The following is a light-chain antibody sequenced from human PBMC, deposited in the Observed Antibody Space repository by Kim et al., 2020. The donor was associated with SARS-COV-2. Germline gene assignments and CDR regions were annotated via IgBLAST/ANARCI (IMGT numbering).Light chain of an antibody. CDR1: QSVITY. V-gene: IGKV3-11*01. CDR3: HRRSAWPVT. Sequence: EVVLTQSPPTLSLSPGERATLSCRSSQSVITYLAWYQQRPGQPPRLLIYDASNRASGIPARFSGSGYGTDFTLTISSLEPDDFAVYYCHRRSAWPVTFGGETKVDIK. J-gene: IGKJ4*01. CDR2: DAS.